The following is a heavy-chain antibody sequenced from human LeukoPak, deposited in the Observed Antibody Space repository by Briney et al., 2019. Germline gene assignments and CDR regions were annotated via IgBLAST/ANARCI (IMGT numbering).Heavy chain of an antibody. CDR2: IYYSGST. CDR3: ARLPLAVAGTRYYYYYYMDV. Sequence: PSETLSLTCTVSGGSISSYYWSWIRQPPGKRLEWIGYIYYSGSTNYNPSLKSRVTISVDTSKNQFSLKLSSVTAADTAVYYCARLPLAVAGTRYYYYYYMDVWGKGTTVTVSS. J-gene: IGHJ6*03. CDR1: GGSISSYY. V-gene: IGHV4-59*01. D-gene: IGHD6-19*01.